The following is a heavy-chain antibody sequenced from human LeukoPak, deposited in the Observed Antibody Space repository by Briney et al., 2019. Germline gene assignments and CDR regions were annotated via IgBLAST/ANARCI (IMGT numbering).Heavy chain of an antibody. J-gene: IGHJ4*02. D-gene: IGHD3-22*01. CDR1: EYTFSDYY. Sequence: ASVKVSCKASEYTFSDYYMHWVRQAPGQGLGWMGWINPNNGDTNYAQKLQGRVTMTTDTSASTAYMELRSLRSDDTAVYYRARAHRITMIVVVTPDYWGQGTLVTVSS. CDR3: ARAHRITMIVVVTPDY. CDR2: INPNNGDT. V-gene: IGHV1-18*04.